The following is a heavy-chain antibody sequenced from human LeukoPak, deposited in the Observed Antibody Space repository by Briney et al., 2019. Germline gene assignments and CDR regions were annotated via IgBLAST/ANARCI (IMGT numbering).Heavy chain of an antibody. D-gene: IGHD4-17*01. CDR2: IYHSGST. V-gene: IGHV4-34*01. Sequence: ASETLSLTCAVYGGSFSGYSWTWIRQPPGKGLEWIGSIYHSGSTYYNPSLKSRVTISVDTSKNQFSLKLSSVTAADTAVYYCARSGADYVFDYWGQGTLVTVSS. CDR1: GGSFSGYS. J-gene: IGHJ4*02. CDR3: ARSGADYVFDY.